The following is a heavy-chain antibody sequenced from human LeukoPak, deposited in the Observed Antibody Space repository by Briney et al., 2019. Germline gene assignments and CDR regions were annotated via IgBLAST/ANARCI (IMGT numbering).Heavy chain of an antibody. CDR3: VRADSSNAFDI. D-gene: IGHD2-21*01. Sequence: TGGSLRLSCAASGFTFRDYWVDWVRQAPGKGLVWVSHVNGIGSYTTYADSVKARFTISRDNTRNTLYLQMNSLSVGDTAIYYCVRADSSNAFDIWGQGTLVTVSP. CDR2: VNGIGSYT. J-gene: IGHJ3*02. CDR1: GFTFRDYW. V-gene: IGHV3-74*01.